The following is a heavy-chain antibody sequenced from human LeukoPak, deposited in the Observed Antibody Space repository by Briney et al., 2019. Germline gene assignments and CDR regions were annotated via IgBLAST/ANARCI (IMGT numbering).Heavy chain of an antibody. CDR2: IESNGLT. D-gene: IGHD1-26*01. J-gene: IGHJ4*02. Sequence: GGSLKLSCAASGFTFSSYWMHWVRQTPGKGLMWVSRIESNGLTLYADSVRDRFTISRDNAKNTVYLQMNSLRAEDTAVYYSPREHGSYRYYFDYWGQGTLVTVSS. CDR1: GFTFSSYW. CDR3: PREHGSYRYYFDY. V-gene: IGHV3-74*01.